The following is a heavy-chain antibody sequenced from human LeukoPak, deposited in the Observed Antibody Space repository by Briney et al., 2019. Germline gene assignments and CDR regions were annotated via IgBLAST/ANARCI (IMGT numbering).Heavy chain of an antibody. CDR2: ISAYNGNT. D-gene: IGHD1-1*01. CDR1: GYTFTSYG. Sequence: ASVKVSCKASGYTFTSYGISWVRQAPGQGLEWMGWISAYNGNTNCAQKLQGRVTMTTDTSTSTAHMELRSLRSDDTAVYYCAREKWLQLGLHAFDIWGQGTMVTVSS. J-gene: IGHJ3*02. CDR3: AREKWLQLGLHAFDI. V-gene: IGHV1-18*01.